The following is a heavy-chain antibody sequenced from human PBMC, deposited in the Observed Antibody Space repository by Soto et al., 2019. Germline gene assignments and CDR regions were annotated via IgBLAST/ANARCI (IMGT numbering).Heavy chain of an antibody. J-gene: IGHJ6*02. D-gene: IGHD6-13*01. Sequence: PGGSLRLSCAASGFTFSSYAMSWVRQAPGKGLEWVSAISGSGGSTYYADSVKGRFTISRDNSKNTLYLQMNSLRAEDTAVYYCAKDHPRAAAGYYYYGMAVWGQGTTVTVAS. CDR3: AKDHPRAAAGYYYYGMAV. CDR2: ISGSGGST. V-gene: IGHV3-23*01. CDR1: GFTFSSYA.